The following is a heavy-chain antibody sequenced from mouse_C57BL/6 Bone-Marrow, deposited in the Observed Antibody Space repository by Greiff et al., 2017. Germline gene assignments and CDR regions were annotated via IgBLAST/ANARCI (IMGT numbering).Heavy chain of an antibody. CDR1: GFTFSDYG. J-gene: IGHJ3*01. CDR2: ISSGSSTI. CDR3: ASDGYYPSWFAY. D-gene: IGHD2-3*01. Sequence: EVKVEESGGGLVKPGGSLKLSCAASGFTFSDYGMHWVRQAPEKGLEWVAYISSGSSTIYYADTVKGRFTISRDNAKNTLFLQMTSLRSEDTAMYYCASDGYYPSWFAYWGQGTLVTVSA. V-gene: IGHV5-17*01.